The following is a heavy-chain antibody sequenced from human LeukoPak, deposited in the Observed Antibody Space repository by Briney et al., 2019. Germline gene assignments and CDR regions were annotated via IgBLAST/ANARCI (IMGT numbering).Heavy chain of an antibody. CDR2: FDPEDGET. V-gene: IGHV1-24*01. CDR1: GYTLTELS. Sequence: ASVKVSCKVSGYTLTELSMDWVRQAPGKGLEWMGGFDPEDGETIYAQKFQGRVTMTEDRSTDTAYMELSSLRSEDTAVYYCATAAARRHYYYYMDVWGKGTTVTVSS. D-gene: IGHD6-6*01. J-gene: IGHJ6*03. CDR3: ATAAARRHYYYYMDV.